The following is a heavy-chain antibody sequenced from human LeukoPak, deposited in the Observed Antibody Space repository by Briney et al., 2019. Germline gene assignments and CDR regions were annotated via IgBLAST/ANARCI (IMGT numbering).Heavy chain of an antibody. J-gene: IGHJ4*02. D-gene: IGHD7-27*01. Sequence: SETLSLTCTVSGGSINSGSYYWGWIRQPAGKGLEWIGRTYSSGSTNYNPSLKGRVTISVGTSKNQFSLNLSSVTAADTAVYYCARGLGIGKDYFDCWGQGTLVTVSS. V-gene: IGHV4-61*02. CDR2: TYSSGST. CDR3: ARGLGIGKDYFDC. CDR1: GGSINSGSYY.